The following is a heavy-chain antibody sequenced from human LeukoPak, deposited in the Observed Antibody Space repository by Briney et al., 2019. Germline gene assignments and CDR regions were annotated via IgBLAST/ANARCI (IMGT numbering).Heavy chain of an antibody. V-gene: IGHV1-8*03. D-gene: IGHD2-15*01. CDR2: MNPNSGNT. J-gene: IGHJ4*02. CDR3: ARDVAAGRDSEFDY. Sequence: ASVKVSCKASGYTFTSYDINWVRQATGQGLEWMGWMNPNSGNTGYAQKFQGRVTITRNTSISTAYMELSSLRSDDTAVFYCARDVAAGRDSEFDYWGQGTLVAISS. CDR1: GYTFTSYD.